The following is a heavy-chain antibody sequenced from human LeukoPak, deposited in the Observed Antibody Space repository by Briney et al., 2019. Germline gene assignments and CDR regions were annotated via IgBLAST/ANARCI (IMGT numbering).Heavy chain of an antibody. CDR3: AREAWPHYYYYYGMDV. Sequence: RASVKVSCKASGYTFTSYYMHWVRQAPGQGLEWMGIINPSGGSTSYAQKFQGRVTMTSDTSTSTVYMELSSLRSEDTAVYYCAREAWPHYYYYYGMDVWGQGTTVTVSS. CDR1: GYTFTSYY. CDR2: INPSGGST. J-gene: IGHJ6*02. V-gene: IGHV1-46*01.